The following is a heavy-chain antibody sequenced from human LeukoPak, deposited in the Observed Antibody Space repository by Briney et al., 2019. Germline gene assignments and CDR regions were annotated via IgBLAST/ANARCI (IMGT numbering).Heavy chain of an antibody. CDR3: AKGGHVTSAATFDY. CDR1: GFTFYNSD. J-gene: IGHJ4*02. CDR2: IGRGGDT. Sequence: GGSLRLSCAASGFTFYNSDMHWVRQASGKGLEWVSAIGRGGDTYYADSVKGRFTISRDNSKSTLFLQMTSLRAEDTAVYYCAKGGHVTSAATFDYWGQGTLVTVPS. V-gene: IGHV3-13*01. D-gene: IGHD2-2*01.